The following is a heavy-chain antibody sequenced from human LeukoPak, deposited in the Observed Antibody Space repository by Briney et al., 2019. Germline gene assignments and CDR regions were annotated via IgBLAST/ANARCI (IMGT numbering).Heavy chain of an antibody. CDR1: GFTFSSYS. D-gene: IGHD5-12*01. V-gene: IGHV3-48*01. J-gene: IGHJ3*02. Sequence: GGSLRLSCAASGFTFSSYSMNWVRRAPGKGLEWVSYISSSSSTIYYADSVKGRFTISRDNAKNSLYLQMNSLRAEDTAVYYCARVIVADVFDIWGQGTMVTVSS. CDR3: ARVIVADVFDI. CDR2: ISSSSSTI.